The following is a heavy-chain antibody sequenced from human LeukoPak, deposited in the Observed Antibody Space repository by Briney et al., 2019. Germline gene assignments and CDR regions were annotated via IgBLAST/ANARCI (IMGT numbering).Heavy chain of an antibody. V-gene: IGHV3-7*01. CDR3: AREFRGVFDS. D-gene: IGHD3-16*01. CDR1: GFSFSSCY. CDR2: IKQDGSEK. J-gene: IGHJ4*02. Sequence: GGSLRLSCAASGFSFSSCYMSWVRQAAGKGLGWVANIKQDGSEKYYVDSVKRRFTISRDNAKNSLYLQMSSLRVDDTAVYYCAREFRGVFDSWGQGTLVTVSS.